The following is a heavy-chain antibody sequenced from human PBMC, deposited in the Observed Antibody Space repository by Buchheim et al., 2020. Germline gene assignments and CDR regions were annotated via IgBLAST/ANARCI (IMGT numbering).Heavy chain of an antibody. CDR1: GFTFSSYD. D-gene: IGHD1-26*01. V-gene: IGHV3-13*01. CDR3: ARKRWDDAFDI. CDR2: ISTTGDT. J-gene: IGHJ3*02. Sequence: EMQLVESGGGLVQPGGSLRLSCAASGFTFSSYDMHWVRQVTGKGLEWVSAISTTGDTFYSGSVKGRFTISRENAKNSLYLQMNSLRAGDTAVYYCARKRWDDAFDIWGQGT.